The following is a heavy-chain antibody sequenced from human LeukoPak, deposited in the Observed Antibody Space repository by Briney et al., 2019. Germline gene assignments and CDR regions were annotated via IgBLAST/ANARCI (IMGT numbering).Heavy chain of an antibody. D-gene: IGHD3-10*01. CDR3: ARMVAPNYYGSGSYYTFDY. V-gene: IGHV4-59*12. CDR1: GVSISGYY. CDR2: IYRSESS. Sequence: SETLSLTCSVSGVSISGYYWSWIRQPPGKQLEWIGYIYRSESSNYNPSLKSRVTISVDTSKNQFSLKLSSVTAADTAVYYCARMVAPNYYGSGSYYTFDYWGQGTLVTVSS. J-gene: IGHJ4*02.